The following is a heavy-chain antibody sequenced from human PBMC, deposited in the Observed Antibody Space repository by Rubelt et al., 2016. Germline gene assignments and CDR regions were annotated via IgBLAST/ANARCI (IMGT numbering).Heavy chain of an antibody. V-gene: IGHV1-3*01. CDR1: GYTFTMYV. Sequence: GASVKVSCKASGYTFTMYVIHWVRQAPGQSLEWMALINAGLGYTKYSQEFQGRVTITRDTSASTAYMELSSLRSEDTALYYCARGGYSWNYYAYNDYWGQGTLVTVSS. CDR3: ARGGYSWNYYAYNDY. D-gene: IGHD1-26*01. CDR2: INAGLGYT. J-gene: IGHJ4*02.